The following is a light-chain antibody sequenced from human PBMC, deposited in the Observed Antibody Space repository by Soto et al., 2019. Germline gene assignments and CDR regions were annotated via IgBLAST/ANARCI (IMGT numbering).Light chain of an antibody. J-gene: IGKJ1*01. CDR3: QQYDSYPWT. Sequence: EMVMTQTKATLSVSPGDKVSLSCRANQTISNTLAWYQQKPGQAPRLLIYAASTRATGVSARFSGSGSGTEFTLTISSLQSDDFAAYYCQQYDSYPWTFGQ. CDR2: AAS. V-gene: IGKV3-15*01. CDR1: QTISNT.